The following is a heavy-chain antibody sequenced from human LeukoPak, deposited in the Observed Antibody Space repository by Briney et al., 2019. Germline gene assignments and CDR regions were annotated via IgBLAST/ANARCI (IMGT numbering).Heavy chain of an antibody. CDR2: MYHSGST. V-gene: IGHV4-38-2*02. Sequence: SETLSLTCTVSGYSISSGYYWGWIRQPPGKGLEWIGSMYHSGSTYYNPSLKSRVNISVDTSKNQFSLKLNSVTAADTAVYYCARRRGGGTHDYWGQGTLVTVSS. CDR3: ARRRGGGTHDY. CDR1: GYSISSGYY. J-gene: IGHJ4*02. D-gene: IGHD1-26*01.